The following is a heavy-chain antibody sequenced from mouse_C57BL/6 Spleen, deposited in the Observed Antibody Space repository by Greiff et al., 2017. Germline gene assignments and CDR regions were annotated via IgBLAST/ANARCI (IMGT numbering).Heavy chain of an antibody. CDR1: GYTFTSYW. D-gene: IGHD2-5*01. J-gene: IGHJ2*01. V-gene: IGHV1-55*01. CDR2: IYPGSGST. Sequence: QVQLQQPGAELVKPGASVKMSCKASGYTFTSYWITWVKQRPGQGLEWLGDIYPGSGSTNYNEKFKSKATLTVDTSSSTAYMQLSSLTSEDSAVYYCARDVYYSNHFDYWGQGTTLTVSS. CDR3: ARDVYYSNHFDY.